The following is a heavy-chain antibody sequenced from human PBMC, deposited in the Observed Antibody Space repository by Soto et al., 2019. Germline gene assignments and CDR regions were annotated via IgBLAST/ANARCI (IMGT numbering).Heavy chain of an antibody. CDR3: ARGSEWFGGRLDY. CDR1: GGSMSKYY. D-gene: IGHD3-10*01. Sequence: SEALSLTCTASGGSMSKYYWSWIRQSPGKGLEWIGYIYYTGTTDYNSSLKSRVSISLDTSKNQFSLKLRSVTAADTAVYYCARGSEWFGGRLDYWGQGTLVTVS. CDR2: IYYTGTT. V-gene: IGHV4-59*01. J-gene: IGHJ4*02.